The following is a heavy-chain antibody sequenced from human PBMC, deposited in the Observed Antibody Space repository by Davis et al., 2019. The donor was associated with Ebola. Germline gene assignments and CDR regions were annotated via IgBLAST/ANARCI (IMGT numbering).Heavy chain of an antibody. CDR2: IIPIFGAA. CDR3: AASAGTVGKFDF. V-gene: IGHV1-69*05. CDR1: GGTFSSYA. Sequence: SVKVSCKASGGTFSSYALSWVRQAPGQGLEWMGGIIPIFGAANYAQKFRERLTMTRDMSTTTAYMELSSLRFEDTAVYYCAASAGTVGKFDFWGQGTLVTVSS. D-gene: IGHD1-14*01. J-gene: IGHJ4*02.